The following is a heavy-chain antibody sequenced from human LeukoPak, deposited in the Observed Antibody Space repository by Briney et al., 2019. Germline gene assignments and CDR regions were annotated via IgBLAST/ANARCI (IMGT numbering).Heavy chain of an antibody. CDR1: GFTVSSNY. CDR2: IYSGGST. J-gene: IGHJ6*02. Sequence: GGSLRLSCAASGFTVSSNYMSWVRQAPGKGLEWVSVIYSGGSTYNADSVKGRFTISRDNSKNTLYLQMNSLRAEDTAVYYCARDKAFYYYYSMDVWGQGTTVTVSS. CDR3: ARDKAFYYYYSMDV. V-gene: IGHV3-66*01.